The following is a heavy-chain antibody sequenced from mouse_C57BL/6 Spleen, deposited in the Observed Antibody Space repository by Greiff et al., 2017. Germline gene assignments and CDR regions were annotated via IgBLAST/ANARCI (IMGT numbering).Heavy chain of an antibody. V-gene: IGHV3-6*01. CDR2: ISYDGSN. CDR1: GYSITSGYY. J-gene: IGHJ2*01. Sequence: VQLQQSGPGLVKPSQSLSLTCSVTGYSITSGYYWNWIRQFPGNKLECMGYISYDGSNNYNPYLKNRISITPYTSKNQFFLKLSSVTTEDTATYYCARRDYWGQGTTLTVSS. CDR3: ARRDY.